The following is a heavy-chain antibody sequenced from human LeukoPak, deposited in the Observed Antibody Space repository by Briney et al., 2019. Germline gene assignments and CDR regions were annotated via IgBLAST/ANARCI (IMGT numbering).Heavy chain of an antibody. CDR2: IWYDGSYK. V-gene: IGHV3-33*06. J-gene: IGHJ4*02. CDR1: GFTFSNCG. Sequence: GGSLRLSCAASGFTFSNCGMHWVRQAPGKGLEWVAVIWYDGSYKYYADSVKGRFTISRDNSKNTLYLQTNSLRAEDTAVYYCAKDFYVGPVLARYFDYWGQGTLVTVSS. D-gene: IGHD2-8*02. CDR3: AKDFYVGPVLARYFDY.